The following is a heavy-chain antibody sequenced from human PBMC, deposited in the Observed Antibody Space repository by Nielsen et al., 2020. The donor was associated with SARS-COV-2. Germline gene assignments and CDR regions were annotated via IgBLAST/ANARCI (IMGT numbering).Heavy chain of an antibody. CDR1: GGTFSSYA. Sequence: KVSCKASGGTFSSYAISWVRQAPGQGLEWMGGIIPIFGTANYAQKFQGRVTITADESTSTAYMELSSLRSEDTAVYYCARDQSYGGNSLYYYYGMDVWGQGTTVTVSS. J-gene: IGHJ6*02. CDR2: IIPIFGTA. V-gene: IGHV1-69*01. D-gene: IGHD4-23*01. CDR3: ARDQSYGGNSLYYYYGMDV.